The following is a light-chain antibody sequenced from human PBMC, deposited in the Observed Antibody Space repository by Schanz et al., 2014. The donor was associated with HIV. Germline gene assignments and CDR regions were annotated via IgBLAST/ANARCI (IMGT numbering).Light chain of an antibody. J-gene: IGLJ2*01. CDR3: AAWDDRSYVV. CDR2: VNT. CDR1: SSNIGADFD. Sequence: QSVLAQPPSVSGAPGQRVTISCTGSSSNIGADFDVHWYQLLPGTAPKLLIFVNTNRPSGVPARFSGSKSGSSASLAISGLQAEDEADYYCAAWDDRSYVVFGGGTQLTVL. V-gene: IGLV1-40*01.